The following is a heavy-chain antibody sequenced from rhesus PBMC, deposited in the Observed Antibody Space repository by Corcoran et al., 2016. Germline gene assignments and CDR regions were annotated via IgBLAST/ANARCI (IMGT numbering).Heavy chain of an antibody. CDR2: ISPYNGNK. J-gene: IGHJ4*01. CDR1: GYSFTSYY. CDR3: TRAAPHSGIWFAF. V-gene: IGHV1-1*01. D-gene: IGHD6-25*01. Sequence: QVQLVQSGAEIKQPGASVKLYCKASGYSFTSYYMHWVRQAPGQVLEWIGLISPYNGNKTYANNFPGRFTITTDTSTSTGYMELSSLRSEYTAMYYWTRAAPHSGIWFAFWGQGVLVTVSS.